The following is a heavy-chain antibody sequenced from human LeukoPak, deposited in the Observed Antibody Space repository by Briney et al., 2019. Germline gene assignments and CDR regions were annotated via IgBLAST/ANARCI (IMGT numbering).Heavy chain of an antibody. Sequence: PSETLSLTCTVSGGSISSGGSYWSCIRQHPGKGLEWIRYIYYSGSSYYNPSLKSRVTISEDTSKNQYSLKLSSVTAADTAVYYCARTSIRSGYRPEFDYWGQGTLVTVSP. J-gene: IGHJ4*02. V-gene: IGHV4-31*03. CDR3: ARTSIRSGYRPEFDY. CDR2: IYYSGSS. CDR1: GGSISSGGSY. D-gene: IGHD3-22*01.